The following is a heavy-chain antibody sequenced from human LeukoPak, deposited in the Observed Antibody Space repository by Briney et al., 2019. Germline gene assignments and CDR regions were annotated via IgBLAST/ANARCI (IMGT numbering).Heavy chain of an antibody. D-gene: IGHD5-12*01. CDR1: GFTFSSYW. V-gene: IGHV3-74*01. CDR2: INTDGSST. Sequence: PGGSLRLSCAASGFTFSSYWMHWVRQAPGKGLVWVSRINTDGSSTDYADSVKGRFTISRDNARNTLYLQMNSLRAGDTAVYYCARGDSGYDGNWFDPWGQGTLVTVSS. CDR3: ARGDSGYDGNWFDP. J-gene: IGHJ5*02.